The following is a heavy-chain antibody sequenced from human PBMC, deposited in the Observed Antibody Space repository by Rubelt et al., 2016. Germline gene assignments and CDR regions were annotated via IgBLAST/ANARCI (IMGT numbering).Heavy chain of an antibody. J-gene: IGHJ4*02. CDR1: GFTVSNNY. V-gene: IGHV3-53*01. D-gene: IGHD3-10*01. CDR3: AKDVMVRGIIIGFFDS. Sequence: EMQLLESGGGLVQPGGSLRLSCAASGFTVSNNYMSWVRQAPGKGLEWVSVLYSSGSTYYADSVRGRFTISRDHSKNTLYLQMNGLRAEDTAVDYCAKDVMVRGIIIGFFDSWGQGTLVTVSS. CDR2: LYSSGST.